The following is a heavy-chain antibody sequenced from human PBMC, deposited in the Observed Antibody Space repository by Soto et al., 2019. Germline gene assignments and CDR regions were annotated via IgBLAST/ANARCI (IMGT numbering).Heavy chain of an antibody. CDR1: GYTFTGYY. CDR3: ARDLEAIEYEYYYYGIDV. Sequence: GASVKVSCKASGYTFTGYYMHWVRQAPGQGLEWMGWINPNSGGTNYAQKFQGWVTMTRDTSISTAYMELSRLRSDDTAVYYCARDLEAIEYEYYYYGIDVRAQRTTVTGSS. CDR2: INPNSGGT. D-gene: IGHD6-6*01. V-gene: IGHV1-2*04. J-gene: IGHJ6*02.